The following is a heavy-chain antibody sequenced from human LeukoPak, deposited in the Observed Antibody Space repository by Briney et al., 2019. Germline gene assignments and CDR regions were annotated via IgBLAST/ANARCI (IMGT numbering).Heavy chain of an antibody. J-gene: IGHJ6*03. CDR2: IYSGGST. Sequence: GGSLRLSCAASRFTFSSYGMSWVRQAPGKGLEWVSVIYSGGSTYYADSVKGRFTISRDNSKNTLYLQMNSLRAEDTAVYYCATAGYYYDSSGYHSVNYYYYYMDVWGKGTTVTVSS. V-gene: IGHV3-53*01. CDR1: RFTFSSYG. D-gene: IGHD3-22*01. CDR3: ATAGYYYDSSGYHSVNYYYYYMDV.